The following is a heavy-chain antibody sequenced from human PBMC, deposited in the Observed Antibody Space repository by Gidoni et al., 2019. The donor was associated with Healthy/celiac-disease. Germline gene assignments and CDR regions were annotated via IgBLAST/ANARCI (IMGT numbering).Heavy chain of an antibody. D-gene: IGHD7-27*01. CDR3: ARDPGRTGTLYYYGMDV. CDR1: GDSVSSTSAA. CDR2: TYYRSKWYN. Sequence: QVQLQQSGPGLVKPSQTLSLTCAISGDSVSSTSAAWNWIRQSPSRGLEWLGRTYYRSKWYNDYAVSVKSRITINPYTSKNQFSRQLNSVTPEDTAVYYCARDPGRTGTLYYYGMDVWGQGTTVTVSS. J-gene: IGHJ6*02. V-gene: IGHV6-1*01.